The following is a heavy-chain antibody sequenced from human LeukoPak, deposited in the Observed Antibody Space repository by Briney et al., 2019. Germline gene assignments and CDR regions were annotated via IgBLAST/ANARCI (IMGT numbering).Heavy chain of an antibody. J-gene: IGHJ4*02. CDR2: IYYSGST. Sequence: PSETLSLTCTVSGGSISSSSYYWGWIRQPPGKGLEWIGSIYYSGSTYYNPSLKSRVTISVDTSKNQFSLKLSSVTAADTAVYYCARRFGRYCSSTSCYGGVDYWGQGTLVTVSS. D-gene: IGHD2-2*01. CDR3: ARRFGRYCSSTSCYGGVDY. CDR1: GGSISSSSYY. V-gene: IGHV4-39*07.